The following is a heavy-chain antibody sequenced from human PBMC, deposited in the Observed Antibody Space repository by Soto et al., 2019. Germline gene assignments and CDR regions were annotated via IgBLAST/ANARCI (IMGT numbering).Heavy chain of an antibody. D-gene: IGHD3-10*01. V-gene: IGHV3-48*03. J-gene: IGHJ4*02. Sequence: EVQLVESGGGLVQPGGSLRLSCAASGFTCSSYEMNWVRQAPGKGLEWVSYISSSGSTIYYADSVKGRFTISRDNAKNSLYLQMNSLRAEDTAVYYCARAAVVRGVIPFIDYWGQGTLVTVSS. CDR3: ARAAVVRGVIPFIDY. CDR1: GFTCSSYE. CDR2: ISSSGSTI.